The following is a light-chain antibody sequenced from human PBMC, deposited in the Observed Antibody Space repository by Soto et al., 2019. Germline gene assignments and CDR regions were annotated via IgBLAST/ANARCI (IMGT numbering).Light chain of an antibody. J-gene: IGKJ4*01. CDR3: QQANSFPLT. V-gene: IGKV1-12*01. CDR1: QDISRW. CDR2: TAS. Sequence: DIQMTQSPSSVSASAGDRVTITCRASQDISRWLAWYQQKPGKAPKLLIYTASNLQSGVPSRFSGSGSGTDFTLTISSLQPEVFATYYCQQANSFPLTFGGGTKVEIK.